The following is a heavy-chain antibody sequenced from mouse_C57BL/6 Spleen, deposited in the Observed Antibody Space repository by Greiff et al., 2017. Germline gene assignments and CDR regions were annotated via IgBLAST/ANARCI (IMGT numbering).Heavy chain of an antibody. CDR3: ARPYDSYFDV. Sequence: QVQLQQPGPELVKPGASVKISCKASGYAFSSSWMNWVKQRPGQGLEWIGRIHPGDGDTNYNGKFKGKATLTVDKSSSTAYMQLSSLTSEDSAVXVSARPYDSYFDVWGTGTTVTVSA. V-gene: IGHV1-82*01. J-gene: IGHJ1*03. CDR1: GYAFSSSW. CDR2: IHPGDGDT. D-gene: IGHD2-4*01.